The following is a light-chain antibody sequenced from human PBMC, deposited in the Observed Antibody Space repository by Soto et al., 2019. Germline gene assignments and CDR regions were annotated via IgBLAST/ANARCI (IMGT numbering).Light chain of an antibody. CDR2: DAS. Sequence: DIQMTQSPSTLSASLGARVTITVRASQSISSWLAWYQQKPGKAPKLLIYDASSLESGVPSRFSGSGSGTEFTLTISSLQPDDFATYYCQQYNSYWTFGQGTKVDIK. CDR1: QSISSW. V-gene: IGKV1-5*01. CDR3: QQYNSYWT. J-gene: IGKJ1*01.